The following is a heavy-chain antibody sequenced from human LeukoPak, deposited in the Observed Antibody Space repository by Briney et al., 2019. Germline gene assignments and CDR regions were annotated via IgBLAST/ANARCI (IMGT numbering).Heavy chain of an antibody. Sequence: SVKVSCKASGGTFSSYAISWVRQAPGQGLEWMGGIIPIFGTANYAQKFQGRVTITADESTSTAYMELSSLRSEDTAVYYCARGGSRITILGVVRGPNDALDIWGQGTMVTVSS. CDR3: ARGGSRITILGVVRGPNDALDI. CDR2: IIPIFGTA. J-gene: IGHJ3*02. D-gene: IGHD3-3*01. CDR1: GGTFSSYA. V-gene: IGHV1-69*13.